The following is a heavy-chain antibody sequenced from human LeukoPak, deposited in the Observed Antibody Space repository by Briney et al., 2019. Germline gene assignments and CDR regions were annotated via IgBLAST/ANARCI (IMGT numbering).Heavy chain of an antibody. D-gene: IGHD3-3*01. V-gene: IGHV1-69*05. Sequence: SVKVSCKASGGTFSSYAISWVRQAPGQGLEWMGGIIPIFGTANYAQKFQGRVTITTDESTSTAYMELSSLRSEDTAVYYCAREVIRFLEWFSTQGWFDPWGQGTLVTVSS. CDR2: IIPIFGTA. CDR1: GGTFSSYA. J-gene: IGHJ5*02. CDR3: AREVIRFLEWFSTQGWFDP.